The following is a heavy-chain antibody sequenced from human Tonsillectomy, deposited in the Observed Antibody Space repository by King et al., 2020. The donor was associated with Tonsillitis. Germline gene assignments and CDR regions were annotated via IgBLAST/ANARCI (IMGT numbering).Heavy chain of an antibody. V-gene: IGHV4-39*01. Sequence: QLQESGPGHVNPSETLSLTFPVSGGPISGGFFYLGWVRQPPGKGPGWIVGIYYIGCTSYNPSLKSLVTISADTSKNQFSLKLSSVTAADTAVYYCASLYYYDRSGYTYYFDYWGQGTLVTVSS. CDR2: IYYIGCT. CDR1: GGPISGGFFY. CDR3: ASLYYYDRSGYTYYFDY. D-gene: IGHD3-22*01. J-gene: IGHJ4*02.